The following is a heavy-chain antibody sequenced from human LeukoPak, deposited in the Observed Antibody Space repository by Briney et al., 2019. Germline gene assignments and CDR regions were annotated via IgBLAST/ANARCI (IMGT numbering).Heavy chain of an antibody. CDR2: IKSKTDGGTT. Sequence: GGSLRLSCAASGFTFSSAWMCWVRQAPGKGLEWVGRIKSKTDGGTTDYAAPVKGRFTISRDDSKNTLYLQMNSLKTEDTAVYYCTRLYYYYGMDVWGKGTTVTVSS. CDR1: GFTFSSAW. V-gene: IGHV3-15*01. J-gene: IGHJ6*04. CDR3: TRLYYYYGMDV.